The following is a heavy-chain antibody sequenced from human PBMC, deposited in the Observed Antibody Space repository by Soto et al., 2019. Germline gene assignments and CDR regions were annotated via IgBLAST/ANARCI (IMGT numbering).Heavy chain of an antibody. CDR1: GFTFTTYC. J-gene: IGHJ6*02. CDR3: GRGHLPGDYPSTGMTV. D-gene: IGHD4-17*01. V-gene: IGHV3-64*01. CDR2: ISNDAVHT. Sequence: EVQLVESGGGLVQPGGSLTLSCVASGFTFTTYCMHWVRQAPGKGLEYLSAISNDAVHTHYANSVKDRFTISRDNSRTPLYLTLAGRSPENMAANNGGRGHLPGDYPSTGMTVGAQGTTVTVSS.